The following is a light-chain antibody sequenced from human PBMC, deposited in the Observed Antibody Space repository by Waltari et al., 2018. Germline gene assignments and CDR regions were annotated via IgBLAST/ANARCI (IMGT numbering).Light chain of an antibody. CDR2: DAS. CDR1: QSVSSY. Sequence: EIVLTQPPAPLSLSPGERPTLSCRASQSVSSYLAWYQQKPGQAPRLLIYDASNRATGIPARFSGSGSGTDFTLTISSLEPEDFAVYYCQQRSNWPRITFGGGTKVEIK. J-gene: IGKJ4*01. CDR3: QQRSNWPRIT. V-gene: IGKV3-11*01.